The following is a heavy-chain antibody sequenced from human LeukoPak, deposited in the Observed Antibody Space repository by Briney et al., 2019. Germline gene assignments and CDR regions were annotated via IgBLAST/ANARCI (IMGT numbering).Heavy chain of an antibody. CDR2: INHSGST. CDR1: GGSFSGYY. CDR3: ARGPHYDYVWGSTRGRYFDL. D-gene: IGHD3-16*01. V-gene: IGHV4-34*01. Sequence: SETLSLTCAVYGGSFSGYYWSWIRQPPGKGLEWIGEINHSGSTNYNPSLKSRVTISVDTSKNQFSLKLSSVTAADTAVYYCARGPHYDYVWGSTRGRYFDLWGRGTLVTVSS. J-gene: IGHJ2*01.